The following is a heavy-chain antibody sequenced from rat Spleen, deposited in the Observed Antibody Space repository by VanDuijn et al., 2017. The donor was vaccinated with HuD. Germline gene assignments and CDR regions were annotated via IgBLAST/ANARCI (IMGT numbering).Heavy chain of an antibody. CDR3: ARDRGITMMVPLMDA. Sequence: QVQLKESGPGLVQPSQTLSLTCTVSGFSLTNYHVSWVRQPPGKGLEWMGVIWTGGATAYNSLLKSRLSISRDISKSQVFLKMNRLQTEDTATYYCARDRGITMMVPLMDAWGQGASVTVSS. J-gene: IGHJ4*01. D-gene: IGHD1-12*03. CDR1: GFSLTNYH. V-gene: IGHV2-43*01. CDR2: IWTGGAT.